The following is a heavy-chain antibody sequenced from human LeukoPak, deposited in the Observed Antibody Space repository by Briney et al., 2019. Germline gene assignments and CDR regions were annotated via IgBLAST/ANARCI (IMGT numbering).Heavy chain of an antibody. CDR3: ARGREGYYDSSGPFDY. J-gene: IGHJ4*02. V-gene: IGHV4-34*01. D-gene: IGHD3-22*01. CDR1: GGSFSGDY. CDR2: INHSGST. Sequence: PSETLPLTCAGYGGSFSGDYWSWIRQPPGKGLEWIGEINHSGSTNYNPSLKSRVTISVDTSKNQFSLKLSSVTAADTAVYYCARGREGYYDSSGPFDYWGQGTLVTVSS.